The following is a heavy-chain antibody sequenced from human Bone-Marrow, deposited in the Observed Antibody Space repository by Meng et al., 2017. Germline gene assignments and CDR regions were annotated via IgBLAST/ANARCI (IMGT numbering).Heavy chain of an antibody. Sequence: ESGRRIVAASGTLARACAFFWCFVRSNKWWRWVSQRPRNGVEWIGEIYHSGSTNYNPSLKSRVTISVDKSKIQFSLKLSSVTAADTAVYYCARDGRDLYGDYVAEYWYFDLWGRGTLVTVSS. CDR1: WCFVRSNKW. CDR3: ARDGRDLYGDYVAEYWYFDL. V-gene: IGHV4-4*02. J-gene: IGHJ2*01. CDR2: IYHSGST. D-gene: IGHD4-17*01.